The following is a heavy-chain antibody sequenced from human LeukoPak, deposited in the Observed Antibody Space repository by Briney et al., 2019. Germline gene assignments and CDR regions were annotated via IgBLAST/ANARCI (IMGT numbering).Heavy chain of an antibody. Sequence: SGTLSLTCTVSGGSISSSSYYWGWIRQPPGKGLEWIGSIYYSGSTYYNPSLKSRVTISVDTSKNQFSLKLSSVTAADTAVYYCARQDSAIVYNWFDPWGREPWSPSP. D-gene: IGHD2-2*02. CDR2: IYYSGST. CDR1: GGSISSSSYY. V-gene: IGHV4-39*01. CDR3: ARQDSAIVYNWFDP. J-gene: IGHJ5*02.